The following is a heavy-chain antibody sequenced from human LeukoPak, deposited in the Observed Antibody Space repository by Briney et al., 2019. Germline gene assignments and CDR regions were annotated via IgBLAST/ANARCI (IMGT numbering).Heavy chain of an antibody. Sequence: ASVKVSCKASGYSFINYVMSWVRQAPGQGLEWMGWISGYNANRDYAQKLQDRVTMTIHTSATTAYMELRSLRSDDTALYYCARDLTTYGQRNYFDYWGQGTLVTVSS. CDR2: ISGYNANR. D-gene: IGHD3-10*01. CDR3: ARDLTTYGQRNYFDY. J-gene: IGHJ4*02. V-gene: IGHV1-18*01. CDR1: GYSFINYV.